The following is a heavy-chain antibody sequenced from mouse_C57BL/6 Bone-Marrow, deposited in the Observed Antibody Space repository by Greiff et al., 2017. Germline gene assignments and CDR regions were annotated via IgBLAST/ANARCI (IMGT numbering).Heavy chain of an antibody. CDR3: AVYYGNYGNYYAMDY. V-gene: IGHV1-9*01. CDR1: GYTFTGYW. Sequence: QVQLQQSGAELLKPGASVKLSCKATGYTFTGYWIEWVQQRPGHGLEWIGEILPGSGSTNYNEKFKGQATSTADTSSNTAYMQLSSLTTEDSAIYYCAVYYGNYGNYYAMDYWGQGTSVTVSS. D-gene: IGHD2-1*01. CDR2: ILPGSGST. J-gene: IGHJ4*01.